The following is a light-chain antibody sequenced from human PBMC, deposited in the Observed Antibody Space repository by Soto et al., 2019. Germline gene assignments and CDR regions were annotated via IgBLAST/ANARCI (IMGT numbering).Light chain of an antibody. Sequence: QSALTQPASVSGSPGQSITISCTGTSSDVGGYNYVSWYQQHPGKAPKLMIYEVSDRPSGLSNRFSGSKSGNTASQTISGLQAEDEADYYCSSYTSSTTVVFGGGTQLTVL. CDR2: EVS. CDR3: SSYTSSTTVV. J-gene: IGLJ3*02. CDR1: SSDVGGYNY. V-gene: IGLV2-14*01.